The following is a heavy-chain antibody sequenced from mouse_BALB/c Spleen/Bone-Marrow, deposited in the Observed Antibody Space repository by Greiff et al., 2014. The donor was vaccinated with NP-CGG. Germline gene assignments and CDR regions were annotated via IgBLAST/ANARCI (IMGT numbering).Heavy chain of an antibody. Sequence: EVQLQQSGPELVKPGASTKISCKASGYSFTDYTMNWVKQSHGKNLEWIGLINPYNGGTIYNQKFKGKATLTVDKSSSTAYMELLSLTSEDSAVYYCARERYYGTSYDYYYALDSWGQGTSVTVSS. V-gene: IGHV1-18*01. CDR1: GYSFTDYT. J-gene: IGHJ4*01. D-gene: IGHD1-1*01. CDR3: ARERYYGTSYDYYYALDS. CDR2: INPYNGGT.